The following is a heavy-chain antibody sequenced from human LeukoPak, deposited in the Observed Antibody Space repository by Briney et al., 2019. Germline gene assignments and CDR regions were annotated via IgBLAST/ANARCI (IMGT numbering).Heavy chain of an antibody. CDR2: ISSSSSYI. CDR1: GFTFSSNY. V-gene: IGHV3-21*01. J-gene: IGHJ5*02. D-gene: IGHD2-21*02. CDR3: ARDPSYCGGDCPPENWFDP. Sequence: GGSLRLSCAASGFTFSSNYMSWVRQAPGKGLEWVSSISSSSSYIYYADSVKGRFTISRDNAKNSLYLQMNSLRAEDTAVYYCARDPSYCGGDCPPENWFDPWGQGTLVTVSS.